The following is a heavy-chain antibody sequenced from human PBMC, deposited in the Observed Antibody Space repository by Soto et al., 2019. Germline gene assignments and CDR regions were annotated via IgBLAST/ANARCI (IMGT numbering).Heavy chain of an antibody. V-gene: IGHV4-30-4*01. CDR3: ARDKITGLFDY. CDR1: GGSISSGDYY. J-gene: IGHJ4*02. D-gene: IGHD2-8*02. Sequence: SETLSLTCTVSGGSISSGDYYWSWIRQPPGKGPEWIGYIYYSGSTYYNPSLKSRVTISVDTSKNQFSLKLTSVTAADTAVYYCARDKITGLFDYWGQGTLVTVSS. CDR2: IYYSGST.